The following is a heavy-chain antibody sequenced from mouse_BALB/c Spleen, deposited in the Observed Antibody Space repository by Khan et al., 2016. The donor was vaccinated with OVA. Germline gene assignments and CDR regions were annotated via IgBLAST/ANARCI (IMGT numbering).Heavy chain of an antibody. Sequence: VQLQQSGAELARPGASVKLSCKASGYTFTRYWMQWVKQRPGQGLEWIGAIYPGDGDTKYTQKFKGKATLTADKSSSTAYMERSSLASEDSAVYYCASHYGSYFDYWGQGTTRTVSS. CDR3: ASHYGSYFDY. CDR2: IYPGDGDT. V-gene: IGHV1-87*01. CDR1: GYTFTRYW. D-gene: IGHD2-1*01. J-gene: IGHJ2*01.